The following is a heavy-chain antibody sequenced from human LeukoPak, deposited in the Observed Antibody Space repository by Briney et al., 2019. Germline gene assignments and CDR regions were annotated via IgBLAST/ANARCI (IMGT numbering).Heavy chain of an antibody. CDR1: GGSISSSGYY. CDR3: ARGGLAAVGIAEYFQH. D-gene: IGHD6-13*01. J-gene: IGHJ1*01. Sequence: SETLSLTCTVSGGSISSSGYYWSWIRQHPGKGLEWIEYIYYSGSTHYNPSLKSRVTISVDTSKNQFSLKLKSVTAADTAVYYCARGGLAAVGIAEYFQHWVQGTLDTVSS. CDR2: IYYSGST. V-gene: IGHV4-31*03.